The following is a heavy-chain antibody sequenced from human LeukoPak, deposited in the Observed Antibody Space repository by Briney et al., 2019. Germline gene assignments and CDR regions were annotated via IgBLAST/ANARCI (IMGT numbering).Heavy chain of an antibody. J-gene: IGHJ4*02. CDR2: MNPNSGNT. Sequence: GASVKVSCKASGYTFTSYDINWVRQATGQGLGWMGWMNPNSGNTGYAQKFQGRVTMTRNTSISTAYMELSSLRSEDTAVYYCARGDSSGYLSLYYFDYWGQGTLVTVSS. D-gene: IGHD3-22*01. CDR1: GYTFTSYD. V-gene: IGHV1-8*01. CDR3: ARGDSSGYLSLYYFDY.